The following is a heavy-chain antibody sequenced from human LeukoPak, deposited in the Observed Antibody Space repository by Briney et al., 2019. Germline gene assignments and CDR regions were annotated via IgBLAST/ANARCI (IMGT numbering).Heavy chain of an antibody. V-gene: IGHV4-59*12. D-gene: IGHD3-10*01. CDR2: IYYSGST. CDR3: ARERGVLLWFGESNYFDY. J-gene: IGHJ4*02. CDR1: GGSLSSYY. Sequence: SETLSLTCTVSGGSLSSYYWSWIRQPPGKGLEWIGYIYYSGSTNYNPSLTSRVTISVDPSKNQFSLKLSSVTAPDTAVYYCARERGVLLWFGESNYFDYWGQGTLVTVSS.